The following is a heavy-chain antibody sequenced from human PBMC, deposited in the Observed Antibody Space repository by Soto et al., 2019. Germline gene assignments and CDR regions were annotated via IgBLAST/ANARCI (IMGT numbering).Heavy chain of an antibody. Sequence: ASVKVSCKASGYTFTSYGISWVRQAPGQGLEWMGWISAYNGNTNYAQKLQGRVTMTTDTSTSTAYMELRSLRSDDTAVYYCARANAYYDFWSGYYPSRTIPEIPQHFDYWGQGTLVTVSS. D-gene: IGHD3-3*01. CDR2: ISAYNGNT. CDR3: ARANAYYDFWSGYYPSRTIPEIPQHFDY. V-gene: IGHV1-18*01. CDR1: GYTFTSYG. J-gene: IGHJ4*02.